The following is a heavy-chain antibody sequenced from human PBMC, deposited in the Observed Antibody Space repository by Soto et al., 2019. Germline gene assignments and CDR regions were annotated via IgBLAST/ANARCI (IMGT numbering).Heavy chain of an antibody. CDR1: GFSLSTSGVG. V-gene: IGHV2-5*02. CDR2: IYLDGDT. CDR3: SQYRYGNFDD. Sequence: QITLKETGPTLMKPTQTLTLTCTVSGFSLSTSGVGVGWIRQPPGKALEWLGLIYLDGDTRYSPSLKSRLTITKDTSKNQVVLTMTKMDPVDTATYYFSQYRYGNFDDWGQGALVTVSS. D-gene: IGHD5-18*01. J-gene: IGHJ4*02.